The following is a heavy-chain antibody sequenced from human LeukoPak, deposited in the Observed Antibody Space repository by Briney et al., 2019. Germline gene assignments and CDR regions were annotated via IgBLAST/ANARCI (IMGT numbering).Heavy chain of an antibody. J-gene: IGHJ3*02. CDR1: GFTFDDYA. CDR3: AKGSITMIGDAFDI. Sequence: GGSLRLSCAASGFTFDDYAMHWVRQAPGKGLEWVSGISWNSGSIGYADSVKGRFTISRDNAKNSLYLQMNSLRAEDMALYYCAKGSITMIGDAFDIWGQGTMVTVSS. CDR2: ISWNSGSI. D-gene: IGHD3-22*01. V-gene: IGHV3-9*03.